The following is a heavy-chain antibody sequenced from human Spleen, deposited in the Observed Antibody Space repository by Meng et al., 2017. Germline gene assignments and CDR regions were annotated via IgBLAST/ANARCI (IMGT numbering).Heavy chain of an antibody. CDR3: ATSTVTTFFDY. CDR2: VSHSGTT. D-gene: IGHD4-17*01. Sequence: QVQLQQSGPGMVQPSGTLSLTCAVSGGSISSSTWWSWVRQPPGKGLEWIGEVSHSGTTRYNPSLKSRVTLSLDNSKNQFSLMLSSVTAADTAVYYCATSTVTTFFDYWGQGTLVTVSS. V-gene: IGHV4-4*02. CDR1: GGSISSSTW. J-gene: IGHJ4*02.